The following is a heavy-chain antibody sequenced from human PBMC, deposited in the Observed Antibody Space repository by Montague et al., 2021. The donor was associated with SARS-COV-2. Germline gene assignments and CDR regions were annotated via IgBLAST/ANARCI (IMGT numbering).Heavy chain of an antibody. D-gene: IGHD2-2*02. CDR1: GGSFSGYY. V-gene: IGHV4-34*01. Sequence: SETLSLTCAVHGGSFSGYYWNWIRQRPGKGLEWIGEINHGGSTNYNPSLKNRLTLSTDTSKNQFSLKLTSVAATDTAVYYCARLRDGVVPSPILGIGPYFSEWCMDVWGKGTTVTVS. CDR3: ARLRDGVVPSPILGIGPYFSEWCMDV. J-gene: IGHJ6*03. CDR2: INHGGST.